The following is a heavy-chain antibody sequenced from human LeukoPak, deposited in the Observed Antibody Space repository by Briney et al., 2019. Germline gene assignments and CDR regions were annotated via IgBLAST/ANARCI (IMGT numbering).Heavy chain of an antibody. Sequence: ASVKVSCKASGGTFSSYAISWVRQAPGQGLEWMGGIIPIFGTANYAQKFQGRVTITRDTSASTAYMELSSLRSEDTAVYYCARVRHSSGWYDYWGQGTLVTVSS. CDR2: IIPIFGTA. CDR3: ARVRHSSGWYDY. V-gene: IGHV1-69*05. J-gene: IGHJ4*02. D-gene: IGHD6-19*01. CDR1: GGTFSSYA.